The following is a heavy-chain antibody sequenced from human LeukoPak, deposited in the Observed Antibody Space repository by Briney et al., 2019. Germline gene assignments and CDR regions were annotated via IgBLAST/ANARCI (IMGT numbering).Heavy chain of an antibody. CDR2: INSDGSST. J-gene: IGHJ4*02. V-gene: IGHV3-74*01. CDR1: GFTFSSYW. CDR3: ARESVGWFGELLFDY. Sequence: PGGSLTLSCAASGFTFSSYWMHWVRQAPGKGLVWVSRINSDGSSTSYADSVKGRFTISRDNAKNTLYLQMNSLRAEDTAVYYCARESVGWFGELLFDYWGQGTLVTVSS. D-gene: IGHD3-10*01.